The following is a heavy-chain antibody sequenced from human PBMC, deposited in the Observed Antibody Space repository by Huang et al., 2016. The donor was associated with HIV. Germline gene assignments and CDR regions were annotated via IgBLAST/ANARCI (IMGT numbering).Heavy chain of an antibody. CDR3: ARPGGSWYYFDY. CDR1: GYSFTSYW. V-gene: IGHV5-51*01. J-gene: IGHJ4*02. CDR2: SYPGDSDT. Sequence: EVQLVQSGAEVKKPGESLKISCKVSGYSFTSYWIGLVRQMPGKGLECMGISYPGDSDTKDSPSFQGKVTISADKSISTAYRQWSSLKASDTAMYYCARPGGSWYYFDYWGQGTLVTVSS. D-gene: IGHD6-13*01.